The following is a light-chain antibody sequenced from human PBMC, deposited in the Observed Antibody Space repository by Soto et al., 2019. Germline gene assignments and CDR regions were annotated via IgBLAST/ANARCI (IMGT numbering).Light chain of an antibody. CDR3: SSYRSSSTSYV. Sequence: QSALTQPASMSGSPGQSITISCTGTSSDIGDYNYVSWYQQHPGKAPKLMIYDVSNRPSGVSNRFSGSKSGNTASLTISGLQAEDEANYYCSSYRSSSTSYVFGTGTKLTVL. J-gene: IGLJ1*01. V-gene: IGLV2-14*01. CDR1: SSDIGDYNY. CDR2: DVS.